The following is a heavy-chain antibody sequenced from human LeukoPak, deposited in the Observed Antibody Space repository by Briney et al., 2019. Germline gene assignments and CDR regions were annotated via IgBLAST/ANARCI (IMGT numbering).Heavy chain of an antibody. V-gene: IGHV1-2*02. CDR3: ARGTGLYDYVWGRDYYYYGMDV. Sequence: ASVKVSCKASGYTFTGYYMHWVRQAPGQGLEWMGWINPSSGGKNYAQKFQSRVNMTRDTSISTAYMELSRLRSDDTAVYYCARGTGLYDYVWGRDYYYYGMDVWGQGTTVTVS. CDR2: INPSSGGK. J-gene: IGHJ6*02. D-gene: IGHD3-16*01. CDR1: GYTFTGYY.